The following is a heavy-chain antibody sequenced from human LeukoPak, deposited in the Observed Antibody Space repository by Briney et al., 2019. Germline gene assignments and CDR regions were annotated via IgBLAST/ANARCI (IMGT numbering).Heavy chain of an antibody. CDR1: GFTFSSRDW. V-gene: IGHV3-7*01. CDR3: ARDREGYQLPQMRYYKYMDV. CDR2: IKQDGSEK. J-gene: IGHJ6*03. D-gene: IGHD2-2*01. Sequence: GGSLRLSCVASGFTFSSRDWMTWVRQAPGKGLEWVANIKQDGSEKNYVDSVKGRFTISRDNAKKSLYLQMNSLRAEDTAVYYCARDREGYQLPQMRYYKYMDVWGKGTTVTISS.